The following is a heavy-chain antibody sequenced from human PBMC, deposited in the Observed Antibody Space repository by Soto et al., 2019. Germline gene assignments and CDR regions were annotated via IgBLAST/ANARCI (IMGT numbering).Heavy chain of an antibody. Sequence: SVKVSCKASGGTFSSYAISWVRQAPGQGLEWMGGIIPIFGTANYAQKFQGRVTITADKSTSTAYMELSSLRSEDTAVYYCARDVSPDYYYYYGMDVWGQGTTVTVSS. J-gene: IGHJ6*02. CDR1: GGTFSSYA. CDR2: IIPIFGTA. CDR3: ARDVSPDYYYYYGMDV. D-gene: IGHD2-8*01. V-gene: IGHV1-69*06.